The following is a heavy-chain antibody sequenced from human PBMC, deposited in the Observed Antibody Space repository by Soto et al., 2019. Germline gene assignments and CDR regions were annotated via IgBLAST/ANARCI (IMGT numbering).Heavy chain of an antibody. D-gene: IGHD6-19*01. J-gene: IGHJ6*02. CDR1: GFTVSSNY. CDR3: ARSSGWYDPRGKTNGMDV. CDR2: IYSGGST. V-gene: IGHV3-53*01. Sequence: GGSLRLSCAASGFTVSSNYMSWVRQAPGKGLEWVSVIYSGGSTYYADSVKGRFTISRDNSKNTLYLQMNSLRAEDTAVYYCARSSGWYDPRGKTNGMDVWGQGTTVTVSS.